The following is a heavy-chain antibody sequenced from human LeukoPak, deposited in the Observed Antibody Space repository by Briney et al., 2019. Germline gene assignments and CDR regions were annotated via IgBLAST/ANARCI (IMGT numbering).Heavy chain of an antibody. CDR3: ARGASSAWYQNFDY. D-gene: IGHD6-19*01. V-gene: IGHV3-11*04. CDR2: ISSSGSTI. J-gene: IGHJ4*02. Sequence: PGGSLRLSCAASGFTFSDYYMSWIRQAPGKGLEWVSYISSSGSTIYYADSVKGRFTMSRDNAKKSLYLQMNSLRAEDTAVYYCARGASSAWYQNFDYWGQETLVTVSS. CDR1: GFTFSDYY.